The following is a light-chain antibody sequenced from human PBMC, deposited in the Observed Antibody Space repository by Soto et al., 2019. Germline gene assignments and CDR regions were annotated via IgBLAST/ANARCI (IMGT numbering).Light chain of an antibody. V-gene: IGLV2-14*01. CDR2: DVS. J-gene: IGLJ1*01. Sequence: QSVLTQPASVSGSPGQSITISCTGTTSDIGGYYFVSWYQQHPGKAPKLMIYDVSNRPSGVSNRFSGFKSGNTASLTISGFRVENEADFYCSSYRRRNPPFVLGPGTRVT. CDR3: SSYRRRNPPFV. CDR1: TSDIGGYYF.